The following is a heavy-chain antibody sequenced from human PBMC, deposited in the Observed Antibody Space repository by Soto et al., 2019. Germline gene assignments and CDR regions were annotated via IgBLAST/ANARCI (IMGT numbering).Heavy chain of an antibody. J-gene: IGHJ1*01. CDR2: IKSKTDGGTV. CDR1: GVTLSNVW. D-gene: IGHD5-18*01. CDR3: SHGYYQYFET. Sequence: GGSLRLSCAVSGVTLSNVWMNWVRQAPGKGPEWVGRIKSKTDGGTVEYAAPVKDRFTISRDDSENTLYLQMNSLKTEDTSVYYCSHGYYQYFETWGQGTLVTVSS. V-gene: IGHV3-15*07.